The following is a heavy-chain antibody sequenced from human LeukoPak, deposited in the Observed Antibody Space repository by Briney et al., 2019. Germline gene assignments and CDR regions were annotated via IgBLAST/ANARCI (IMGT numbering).Heavy chain of an antibody. J-gene: IGHJ6*03. CDR2: INTNTGNP. CDR3: ARRAPLYYYYYMDV. CDR1: GYTFTSYA. Sequence: ASVEVSCKASGYTFTSYAMNWVRQAPGQGVEWMGWINTNTGNPTYAQGFTGRFVFSLDTSVSTAYLQISSLKAEDTAVYYCARRAPLYYYYYMDVWGKGTRSPSP. V-gene: IGHV7-4-1*02.